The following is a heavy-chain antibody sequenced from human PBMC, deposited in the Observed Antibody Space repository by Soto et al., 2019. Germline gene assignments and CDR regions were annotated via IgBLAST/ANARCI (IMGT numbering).Heavy chain of an antibody. Sequence: GWSLRLSCAASGFTFNIYGMHWFRQAPDKGLEWVALISYDGSNQYYADSVKGRFTISRDNSKNTLFLQMNSLRADDTAVYYCAKDQASGQGSFDSWGQGTLVTVSS. CDR2: ISYDGSNQ. J-gene: IGHJ4*02. CDR1: GFTFNIYG. CDR3: AKDQASGQGSFDS. V-gene: IGHV3-30*18.